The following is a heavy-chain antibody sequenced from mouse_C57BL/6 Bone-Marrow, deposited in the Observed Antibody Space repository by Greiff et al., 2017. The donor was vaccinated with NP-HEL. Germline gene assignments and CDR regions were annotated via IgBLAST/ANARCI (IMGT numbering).Heavy chain of an antibody. J-gene: IGHJ2*01. V-gene: IGHV5-16*01. CDR2: INYDGSST. CDR1: GFTFSDYY. D-gene: IGHD2-4*01. Sequence: EVHLVESEGGLVQPGSSMKLSCTASGFTFSDYYMAWVRQVPEKGLEWVANINYDGSSTYYLDSLKSRFIISRDNAKNILYLQMSSLKSEDTATYYCARIYYDYDGFDYWGQGTTLTVSS. CDR3: ARIYYDYDGFDY.